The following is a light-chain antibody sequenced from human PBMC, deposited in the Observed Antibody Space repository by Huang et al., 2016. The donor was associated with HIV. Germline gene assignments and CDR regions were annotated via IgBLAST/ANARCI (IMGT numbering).Light chain of an antibody. CDR3: QQYNNWPRT. CDR1: QSVVSH. J-gene: IGKJ1*01. V-gene: IGKV3-15*01. Sequence: IVMTQSPATLSVSPGERATLSCRASQSVVSHLAWYQQKPGQAPRLLSCGSYNRSTGIAGRFSGSGSGTEFTLSISSLQSEDSAIYYCQQYNNWPRTFGQGTKVEIK. CDR2: GSY.